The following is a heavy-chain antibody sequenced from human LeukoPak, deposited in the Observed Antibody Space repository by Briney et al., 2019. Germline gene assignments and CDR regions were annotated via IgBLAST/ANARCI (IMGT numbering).Heavy chain of an antibody. CDR1: GFTFSTYG. CDR3: AKGVASAGLDY. Sequence: GRSLRLSCAASGFTFSTYGMHWVRQAPGKGLEWVAVIAYDGSNKYYADSVKGRFTISRDNSKNTVYLQMNSLRAEDTAVYYCAKGVASAGLDYWGQGTLVTVSS. V-gene: IGHV3-30*18. D-gene: IGHD6-19*01. CDR2: IAYDGSNK. J-gene: IGHJ4*02.